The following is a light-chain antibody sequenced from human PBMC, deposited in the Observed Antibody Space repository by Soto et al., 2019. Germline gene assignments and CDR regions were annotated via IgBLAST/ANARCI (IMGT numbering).Light chain of an antibody. CDR2: DAS. J-gene: IGKJ4*01. CDR3: QQYNTLT. CDR1: QSISSW. Sequence: DIQMTQSPSTLSASVGDRVTITCRASQSISSWLAWYQQKPGKAPKLLIYDASSLESGVPSRFSGSGSGTEFTLTISSLQPDDFATYYCQQYNTLTFDGGTKVEIK. V-gene: IGKV1-5*01.